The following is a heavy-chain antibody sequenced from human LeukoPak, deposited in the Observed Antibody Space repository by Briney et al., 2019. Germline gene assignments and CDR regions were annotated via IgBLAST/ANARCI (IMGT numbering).Heavy chain of an antibody. CDR2: ISGSGGST. CDR3: AKTEALSGWYHFYDY. CDR1: GFTFRSYA. J-gene: IGHJ4*02. V-gene: IGHV3-23*01. D-gene: IGHD6-19*01. Sequence: GVSLRLSCAASGFTFRSYAMSWVRQAPGKGLEWVSAISGSGGSTYYADSVKGRFTISRDNSKNTLYLQMNSLRAEDTAVYYCAKTEALSGWYHFYDYWGQGTLVTVSS.